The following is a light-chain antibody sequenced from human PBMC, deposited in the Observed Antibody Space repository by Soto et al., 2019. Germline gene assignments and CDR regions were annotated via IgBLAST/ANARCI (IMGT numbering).Light chain of an antibody. CDR1: QSVSTY. CDR3: QQRAKWPPMYT. Sequence: EIVLTQSPATLSLSPGERATLSCRASQSVSTYLAWYQQKPGQSPRLLISGASNRATGIPARFSGSGSGTDFTLTINTREPEDFAVDYCQQRAKWPPMYTFGQGTKLEI. CDR2: GAS. J-gene: IGKJ2*01. V-gene: IGKV3-11*01.